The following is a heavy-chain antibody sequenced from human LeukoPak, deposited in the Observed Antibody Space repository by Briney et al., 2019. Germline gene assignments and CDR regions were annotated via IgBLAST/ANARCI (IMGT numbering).Heavy chain of an antibody. J-gene: IGHJ6*04. CDR3: ARHRSPLTIAVAGTYYYYGMDV. Sequence: GESLKISCKGSGYGFTSYWISWVRQMPGKGLEWMGRIDPSDSYTSYSPSFQGHVTISADKSISTAYLQWSSLKASDTAMYYCARHRSPLTIAVAGTYYYYGMDVWGKGTTVTVSS. D-gene: IGHD6-19*01. CDR1: GYGFTSYW. V-gene: IGHV5-10-1*01. CDR2: IDPSDSYT.